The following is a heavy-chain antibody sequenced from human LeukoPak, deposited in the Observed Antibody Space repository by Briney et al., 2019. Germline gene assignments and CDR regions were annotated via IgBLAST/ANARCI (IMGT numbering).Heavy chain of an antibody. V-gene: IGHV4-61*02. Sequence: SETLSLTCTVSGGSISSGSYYWSWIRQPAGKGLEWIGSIYTSGSTNYNPSLKSRVTISVDTSKNQFSLKLSSVPAADTAVYYCARVLGYCSSTSCHTADYWGQGTLVTVSS. D-gene: IGHD2-2*01. J-gene: IGHJ4*02. CDR3: ARVLGYCSSTSCHTADY. CDR2: IYTSGST. CDR1: GGSISSGSYY.